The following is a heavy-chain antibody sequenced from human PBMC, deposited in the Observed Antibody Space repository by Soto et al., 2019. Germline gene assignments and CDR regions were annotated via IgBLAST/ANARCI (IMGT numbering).Heavy chain of an antibody. Sequence: PGESLKISCKGSGYSFTSYWIGWVRQMPGKGLEWMGIIYPGDSDTRYSPSFQGQVTISADKSISTAYLQWSSLKASDTAIYYFARQSTGVNMVRGVPLDYWGQGTLVTVSS. CDR3: ARQSTGVNMVRGVPLDY. J-gene: IGHJ4*02. CDR2: IYPGDSDT. D-gene: IGHD3-10*01. CDR1: GYSFTSYW. V-gene: IGHV5-51*01.